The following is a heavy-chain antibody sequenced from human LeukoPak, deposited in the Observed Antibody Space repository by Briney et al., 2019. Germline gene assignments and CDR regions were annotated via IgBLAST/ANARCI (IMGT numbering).Heavy chain of an antibody. D-gene: IGHD2-2*01. J-gene: IGHJ6*03. CDR2: ISAYNGNT. Sequence: ASVKVSCKASGYTFTSYGISWVRQAPGQGLEWMGWISAYNGNTNYAQKLQGRVTMTTDTSTSTAYMELSSLRSEDTAVYYCARSVVVPAANYYYYMDVWGKGTTVTVSS. V-gene: IGHV1-18*01. CDR1: GYTFTSYG. CDR3: ARSVVVPAANYYYYMDV.